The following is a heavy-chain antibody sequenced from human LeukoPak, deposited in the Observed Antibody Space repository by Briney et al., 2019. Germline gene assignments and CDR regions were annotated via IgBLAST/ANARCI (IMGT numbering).Heavy chain of an antibody. CDR2: IYADDDKT. J-gene: IGHJ4*02. CDR3: AKTQVYYDV. V-gene: IGHV3-23*01. Sequence: RQAPGXGLEIVSGIYADDDKTVYPDAVNGRFTISRDNSKNTLFLQMNSLRAGDTAVYYCAKTQVYYDVWGQGALVNVSS. D-gene: IGHD3-3*01.